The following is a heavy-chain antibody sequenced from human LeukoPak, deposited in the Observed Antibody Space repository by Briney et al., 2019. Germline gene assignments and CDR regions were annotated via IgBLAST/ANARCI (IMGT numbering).Heavy chain of an antibody. V-gene: IGHV3-21*01. J-gene: IGHJ5*02. Sequence: GGSPRLSCAASGFTFSSYSMNWVRQAPGKGLEWVSSISSSSSYIYYADSVKGRFTISRDNAKNSLYLQMNSLRAEDTAVYYCARDSGRHYYDSSGFPFDPWGQGTLVTVSS. CDR1: GFTFSSYS. CDR3: ARDSGRHYYDSSGFPFDP. D-gene: IGHD3-22*01. CDR2: ISSSSSYI.